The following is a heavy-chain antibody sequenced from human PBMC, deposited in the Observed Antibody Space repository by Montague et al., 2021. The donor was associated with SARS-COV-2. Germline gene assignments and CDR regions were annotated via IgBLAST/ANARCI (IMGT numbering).Heavy chain of an antibody. V-gene: IGHV4-30-2*01. CDR1: GFSLSTSGMC. CDR3: ARLGDGIVPSPILGLGPYYSFYYMDV. Sequence: LVKPTQTLTLTCTFSGFSLSTSGMCVSWIRQPPGKALEWIGEISQSGNTKYNPSLQSRVSISLDTSRNQFSLKVSSVTAADTAIYYCARLGDGIVPSPILGLGPYYSFYYMDVWGKGTTVTVSS. J-gene: IGHJ6*03. D-gene: IGHD2-2*02. CDR2: ISQSGNT.